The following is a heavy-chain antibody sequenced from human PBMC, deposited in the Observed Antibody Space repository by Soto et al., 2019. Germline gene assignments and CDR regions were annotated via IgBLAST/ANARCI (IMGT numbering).Heavy chain of an antibody. Sequence: GGSLRLSCAASGFTFSSYAMSWVRQAPGKGLEWVSAISGSGGSTYYADSVKGRFTISRDNSKNTLYLQMNSLRAEDTAVYYCANQRWLQLFHFDYWGQGTLVTVSS. V-gene: IGHV3-23*01. J-gene: IGHJ4*02. CDR1: GFTFSSYA. D-gene: IGHD5-12*01. CDR2: ISGSGGST. CDR3: ANQRWLQLFHFDY.